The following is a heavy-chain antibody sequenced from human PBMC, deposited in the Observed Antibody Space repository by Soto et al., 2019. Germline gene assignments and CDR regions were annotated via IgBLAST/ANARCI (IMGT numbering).Heavy chain of an antibody. Sequence: EVQLVESGGGLVKPGGSLRLSCAASGFTFSNAWMSWVRQAPRKGLEWVGRIKSKTDGGTTDYAAPVKGRFTISRDDSKNTLYLQMNSLKTEDTAVYYCTELHRPYYYYGMDVWGQGTTVTVSS. J-gene: IGHJ6*02. CDR2: IKSKTDGGTT. V-gene: IGHV3-15*01. CDR1: GFTFSNAW. CDR3: TELHRPYYYYGMDV. D-gene: IGHD1-26*01.